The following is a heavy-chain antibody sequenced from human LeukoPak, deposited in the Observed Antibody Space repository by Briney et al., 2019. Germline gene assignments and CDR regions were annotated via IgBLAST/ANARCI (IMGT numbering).Heavy chain of an antibody. V-gene: IGHV3-21*04. CDR3: ASLYYYDSSGYLNPRRYYFDY. Sequence: GGSLRLSCAASGFSFSSYGMHWVRQAPGKGLEWVSSISSSSSYIYYADSVKGRFTISRDNSKNTLYLQMNSLRAEDTAVYYCASLYYYDSSGYLNPRRYYFDYWGQGTLVTVSS. D-gene: IGHD3-22*01. CDR2: ISSSSSYI. CDR1: GFSFSSYG. J-gene: IGHJ4*02.